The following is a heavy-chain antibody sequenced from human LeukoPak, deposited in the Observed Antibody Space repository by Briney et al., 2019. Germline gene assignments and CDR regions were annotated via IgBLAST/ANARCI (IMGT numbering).Heavy chain of an antibody. CDR1: GFTFSSYS. D-gene: IGHD3-10*01. J-gene: IGHJ6*03. CDR3: ARDLSGYYGSGSAYYYYYYMDV. CDR2: ISSSSSYI. V-gene: IGHV3-21*01. Sequence: GGSLRLSCAASGFTFSSYSMNWVRQAPGKGLEWVSSISSSSSYIYYADSVKGRFTISRDNAKNSLYLQMNSLRAEDTAVYYCARDLSGYYGSGSAYYYYYYMDVWGKGTTVTVSS.